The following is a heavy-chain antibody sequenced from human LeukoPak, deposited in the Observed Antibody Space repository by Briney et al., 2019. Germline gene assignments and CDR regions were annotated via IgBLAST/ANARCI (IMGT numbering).Heavy chain of an antibody. CDR3: ARQDVDIVATIFDY. CDR1: GGSITNYY. Sequence: PSETLSLTCIVSGGSITNYYWSWSRQPPGKGLEWIGYISYTGNTNYNPSLKSRVTISVDTSKNQFSLKLSSVTAADTAVYYCARQDVDIVATIFDYWGQGTLVTVSS. CDR2: ISYTGNT. V-gene: IGHV4-59*08. D-gene: IGHD5-12*01. J-gene: IGHJ4*02.